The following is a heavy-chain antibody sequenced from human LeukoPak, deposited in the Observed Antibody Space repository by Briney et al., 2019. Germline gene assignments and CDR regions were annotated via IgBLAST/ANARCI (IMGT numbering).Heavy chain of an antibody. CDR2: IKQVGSEK. V-gene: IGHV3-7*04. CDR1: GFTFSSYS. Sequence: GGSLRLSCAVSGFTFSSYSMSWVSHTPGKGLGWVANIKQVGSEKYNVDPLKGRFTISRDNAQNSLYLQMNSLRAEDTAVYYCARARITGKRDAFDIWGQGTMVTVSS. D-gene: IGHD1-20*01. J-gene: IGHJ3*02. CDR3: ARARITGKRDAFDI.